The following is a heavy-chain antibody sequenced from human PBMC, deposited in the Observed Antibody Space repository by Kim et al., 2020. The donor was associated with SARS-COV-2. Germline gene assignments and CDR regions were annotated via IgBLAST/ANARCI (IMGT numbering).Heavy chain of an antibody. J-gene: IGHJ2*01. CDR1: GGSISSYY. Sequence: SETLSLTCTVSGGSISSYYWSWIRQPPGKGLEWIGYSYYSWSTNYNPSLKIRVTISVDTAKNQFSLQLSSVTAADTAVYDCARGGDAYYYDSSGYYPSLWYFELWGRGTLVTVSS. V-gene: IGHV4-59*01. CDR2: SYYSWST. CDR3: ARGGDAYYYDSSGYYPSLWYFEL. D-gene: IGHD3-22*01.